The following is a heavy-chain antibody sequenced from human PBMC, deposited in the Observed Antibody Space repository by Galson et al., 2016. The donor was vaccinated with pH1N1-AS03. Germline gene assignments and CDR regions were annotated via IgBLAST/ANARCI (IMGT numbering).Heavy chain of an antibody. CDR2: ISTYTGET. Sequence: SVKVSCKASGYTFTHFGISWVRQAPGQGLECLGWISTYTGETNYAQKFQGRVTMTTDTSTNTVYMELRTLTSDDTALYYCERGTTSGVDLQRRFDAWGQGTLVTVSS. J-gene: IGHJ5*02. D-gene: IGHD5-24*01. CDR3: ERGTTSGVDLQRRFDA. V-gene: IGHV1-18*01. CDR1: GYTFTHFG.